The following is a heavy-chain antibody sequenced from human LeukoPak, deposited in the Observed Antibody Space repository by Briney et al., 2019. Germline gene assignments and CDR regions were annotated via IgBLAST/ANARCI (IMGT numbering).Heavy chain of an antibody. CDR3: ARHDYGDFYFDY. CDR1: SGSISSSSYY. CDR2: IYYSGST. D-gene: IGHD4-17*01. V-gene: IGHV4-39*01. Sequence: SETLSLTCTVSSGSISSSSYYWGWIRQPPGKGLEWIGNIYYSGSTYCNLSLKSRVTISVDTSKNQFSLKLSSVTAADTAVYFCARHDYGDFYFDYWGQGTLVTVSS. J-gene: IGHJ4*02.